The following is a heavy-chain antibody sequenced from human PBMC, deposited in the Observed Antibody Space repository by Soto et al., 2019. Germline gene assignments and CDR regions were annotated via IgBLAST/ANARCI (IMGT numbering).Heavy chain of an antibody. CDR3: ARGNPFNYAGFDV. V-gene: IGHV1-8*01. Sequence: GASVKVSCKASGYTFSDFDINWLRQASGQGPEWMGWMNAKSGDTFFAQRFQGKFNMTWDTSLSTAYMEVGSLTSDDTAIYFCARGNPFNYAGFDVWGQGTTVTVS. CDR1: GYTFSDFD. D-gene: IGHD3-16*01. J-gene: IGHJ3*01. CDR2: MNAKSGDT.